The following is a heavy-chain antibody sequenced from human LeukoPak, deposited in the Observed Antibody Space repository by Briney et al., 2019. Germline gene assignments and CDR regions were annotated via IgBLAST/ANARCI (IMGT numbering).Heavy chain of an antibody. Sequence: GGSLRLSCAASGFTFSSYAMSWVRQAPGKGLEWVANINQDGSANFYVDSVRGRFTISRENARNSVYLQMDSLRAEDTALYYCMPGGSDSDYWGQGTLVTVSS. CDR2: INQDGSAN. D-gene: IGHD3-16*01. J-gene: IGHJ4*02. CDR1: GFTFSSYA. CDR3: MPGGSDSDY. V-gene: IGHV3-7*01.